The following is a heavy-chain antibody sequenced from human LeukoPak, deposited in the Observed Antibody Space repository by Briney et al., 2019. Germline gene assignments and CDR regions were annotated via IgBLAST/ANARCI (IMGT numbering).Heavy chain of an antibody. Sequence: SETLSLTCTVSGASISSYFWTWIRQPPGKGLEWIGYVYFTGSTKYNPSLKSRVTISLDTSKNQFSLKLSSVTAADTALYYCATATPPTGTTGYNWFDPWGQGTLVTVSS. CDR2: VYFTGST. J-gene: IGHJ5*02. D-gene: IGHD1-1*01. CDR1: GASISSYF. V-gene: IGHV4-59*12. CDR3: ATATPPTGTTGYNWFDP.